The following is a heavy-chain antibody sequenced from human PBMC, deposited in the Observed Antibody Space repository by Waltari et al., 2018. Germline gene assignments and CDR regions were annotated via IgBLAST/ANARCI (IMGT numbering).Heavy chain of an antibody. J-gene: IGHJ5*02. V-gene: IGHV1-2*02. CDR2: INPDTGGA. D-gene: IGHD7-27*01. Sequence: QVQLVQSGAELKKPGASVNVSCNISAKIPPTYYLQWVRQAPGQGLEWLGWINPDTGGAFYARKFRGRITMTSDTSINTVYLHLSGLRYDDTAVYFCATKLGRGNWLDPWGQGSLVTV. CDR3: ATKLGRGNWLDP. CDR1: AKIPPTYY.